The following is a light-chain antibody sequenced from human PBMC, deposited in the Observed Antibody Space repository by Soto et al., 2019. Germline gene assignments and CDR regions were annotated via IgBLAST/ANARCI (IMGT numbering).Light chain of an antibody. CDR3: QQYTTSPFT. J-gene: IGKJ3*01. CDR1: QSVSNNY. V-gene: IGKV3-20*01. CDR2: GAS. Sequence: EIVLTQSPGTLSLSPGERATLSCRASQSVSNNYLAWYQQKPGQAPRVLIYGASSRATGIPDRFSGSGSGADFTLTISRLEPEDFAVYYCQQYTTSPFTFGPGTNVDI.